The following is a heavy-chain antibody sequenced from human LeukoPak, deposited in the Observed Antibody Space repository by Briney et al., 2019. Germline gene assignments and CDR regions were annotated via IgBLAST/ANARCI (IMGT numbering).Heavy chain of an antibody. V-gene: IGHV3-23*01. D-gene: IGHD3-22*01. CDR2: ISGSGGST. CDR1: GFTFSSYW. Sequence: GGSLRLSCAASGFTFSSYWMHWVRQAPGKGLEWVSAISGSGGSTYYADSVKGRFTISRDNSKNTLYLQMNSLRAEDTAVYYCAKPRYYDSSGYYNFDYWGQGTLVTVSS. J-gene: IGHJ4*02. CDR3: AKPRYYDSSGYYNFDY.